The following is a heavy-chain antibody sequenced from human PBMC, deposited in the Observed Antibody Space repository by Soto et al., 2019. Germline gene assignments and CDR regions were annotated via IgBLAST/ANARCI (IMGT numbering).Heavy chain of an antibody. Sequence: QVQLVESGGGVVQPGRSLRLSCAASGFTFSSYGMHWVRQAPGKGLEWVAVISYDGSNKYYADSVKGRFTISRDNSKNTLYLQMNSLRAEDTAVYYCASGSTIFGVVIIGFFDYWGQGTLVTVSS. D-gene: IGHD3-3*01. CDR1: GFTFSSYG. CDR3: ASGSTIFGVVIIGFFDY. J-gene: IGHJ4*02. V-gene: IGHV3-30*03. CDR2: ISYDGSNK.